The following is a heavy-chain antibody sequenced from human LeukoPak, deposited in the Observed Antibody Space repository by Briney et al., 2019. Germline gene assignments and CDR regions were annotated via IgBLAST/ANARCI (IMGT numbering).Heavy chain of an antibody. CDR1: GFPFSSYW. V-gene: IGHV3-7*04. Sequence: VGSLRLSCVASGFPFSSYWMTWVRQAPGKGLEWVANIKQDGSKKSYVDSVKGRFTISRDNAKNSLYLQMNSLRAEDTAIYYCTRVGYIDEGIDYWGQGTLVTVSS. D-gene: IGHD5-24*01. CDR2: IKQDGSKK. J-gene: IGHJ4*02. CDR3: TRVGYIDEGIDY.